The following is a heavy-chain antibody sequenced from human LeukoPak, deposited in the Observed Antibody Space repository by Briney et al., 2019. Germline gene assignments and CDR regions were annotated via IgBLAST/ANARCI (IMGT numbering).Heavy chain of an antibody. D-gene: IGHD1-1*01. Sequence: GGSLRLSCAASGFTFSDHYMDWVRQAPGKGLEWVGRSRNKAYSYTTEYAASVKGRFTISRDDSKNSLNLQMNSLTTEDTAVSYCARIDWKYGDDYDIWGQGTMVTVSS. CDR2: SRNKAYSYTT. CDR3: ARIDWKYGDDYDI. J-gene: IGHJ3*02. V-gene: IGHV3-72*01. CDR1: GFTFSDHY.